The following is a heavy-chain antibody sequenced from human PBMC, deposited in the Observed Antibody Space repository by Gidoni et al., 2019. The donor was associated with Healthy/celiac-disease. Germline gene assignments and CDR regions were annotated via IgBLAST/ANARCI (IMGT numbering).Heavy chain of an antibody. D-gene: IGHD2-15*01. Sequence: EVQLVESGGGLVQPGGSLRLSCAASGFTFSSYEMNWVRQAPGKGLEWVSYISSSGSTIYYADSVKGRFTISRDNAKNSLYLQMNSLRAEDTAVYYCAREPIVVVVAATRGFDYWGQGTLVTVSS. V-gene: IGHV3-48*03. J-gene: IGHJ4*02. CDR1: GFTFSSYE. CDR2: ISSSGSTI. CDR3: AREPIVVVVAATRGFDY.